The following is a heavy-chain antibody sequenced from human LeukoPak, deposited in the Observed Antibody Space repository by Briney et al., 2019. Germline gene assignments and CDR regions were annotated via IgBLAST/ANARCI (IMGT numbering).Heavy chain of an antibody. CDR2: ISAYNGNT. CDR3: ARDSPGTMVRGVMVY. D-gene: IGHD3-10*01. J-gene: IGHJ4*02. V-gene: IGHV1-18*01. Sequence: ASVKVSCKASGGTFSSYAISWVRQAPGQGLEWMGWISAYNGNTNYAQKLQGRVTMTTDTSTSTAYMELRSLRSDDTAVYYCARDSPGTMVRGVMVYWGQGTLVTVSS. CDR1: GGTFSSYA.